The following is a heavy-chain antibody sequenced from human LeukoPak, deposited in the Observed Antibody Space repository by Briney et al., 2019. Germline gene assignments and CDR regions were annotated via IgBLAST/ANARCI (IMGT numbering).Heavy chain of an antibody. Sequence: SETLSLTCAVYGGSFSGYYWSWIRQPPGKGLEWMGEINHSGSTNYNPSLKSRVTISVDTSKNQFSLKLSSVTAAETAVYYCARGRITMVRGVIPTYGLNYFDYWGQGTLVTVSS. CDR1: GGSFSGYY. V-gene: IGHV4-34*01. D-gene: IGHD3-10*01. J-gene: IGHJ4*02. CDR3: ARGRITMVRGVIPTYGLNYFDY. CDR2: INHSGST.